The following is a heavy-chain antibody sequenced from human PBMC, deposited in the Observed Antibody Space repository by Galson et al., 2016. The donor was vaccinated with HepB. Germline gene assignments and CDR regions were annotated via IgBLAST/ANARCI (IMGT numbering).Heavy chain of an antibody. CDR2: INPYNGNT. D-gene: IGHD2-2*01. J-gene: IGHJ6*02. CDR1: GYTFTSYG. CDR3: ARDPRKTRYQLLEVYYYYYGMDV. Sequence: SVKVSCKASGYTFTSYGISWVRQAPGQGLEWMGWINPYNGNTNYAQKLQGRVTMTTDTSTSTAYMELRSLRSDDTAVYYCARDPRKTRYQLLEVYYYYYGMDVRGQGTTVTVSS. V-gene: IGHV1-18*01.